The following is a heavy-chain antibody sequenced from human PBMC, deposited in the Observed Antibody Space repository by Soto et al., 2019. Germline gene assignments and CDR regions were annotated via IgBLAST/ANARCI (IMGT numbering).Heavy chain of an antibody. D-gene: IGHD5-12*01. CDR1: GGSISHYY. Sequence: PSETLSLTCTVSGGSISHYYWSWVRQPPGKGLEWIGEINHSGSTNYNPSLKSRVTISVDTSKNQFSLKLSSVTAADTAVYYCARLRTYGGYYFDYWGQGTLVTVSS. CDR3: ARLRTYGGYYFDY. V-gene: IGHV4-34*01. J-gene: IGHJ4*02. CDR2: INHSGST.